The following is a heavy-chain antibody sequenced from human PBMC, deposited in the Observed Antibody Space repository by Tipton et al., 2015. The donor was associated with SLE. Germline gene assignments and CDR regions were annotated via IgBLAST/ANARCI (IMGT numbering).Heavy chain of an antibody. D-gene: IGHD4-17*01. CDR2: MHYRGDT. CDR3: AKDYNYDYPDYN. J-gene: IGHJ4*02. Sequence: TLSLTCTVSGDSISNSDYYWGWIRQPPGRGLEWIGYMHYRGDTNYNPSLKSRVTISVDTSKIHFSLNLSSVTAADTAVYYCAKDYNYDYPDYNWGQGTLVIVSS. CDR1: GDSISNSDYY. V-gene: IGHV4-61*05.